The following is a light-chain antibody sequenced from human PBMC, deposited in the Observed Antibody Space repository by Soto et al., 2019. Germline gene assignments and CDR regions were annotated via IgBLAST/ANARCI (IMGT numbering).Light chain of an antibody. CDR2: DDR. CDR1: NIGRKS. Sequence: SYELTQPPSVSVARGQTARITCGGTNIGRKSVHWYQQKPGQAPVVVVYDDRDRPSAIPGRFSGYNSGNTAALTISRVEAGDEADYYCQLWDSNSDHVVFSKGTKPTVL. J-gene: IGLJ2*01. CDR3: QLWDSNSDHVV. V-gene: IGLV3-21*02.